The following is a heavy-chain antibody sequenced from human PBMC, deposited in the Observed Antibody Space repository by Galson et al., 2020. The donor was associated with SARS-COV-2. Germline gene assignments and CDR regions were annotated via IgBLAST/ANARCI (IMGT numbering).Heavy chain of an antibody. Sequence: ASVKVSCTASGYTFNRYGIRWVRQAPGQGLEWIGWISGSNGNTNYVQKLQGRVTMTTDTSTSTAFMELRSLRSDDTAIYYCARSGRGTYRYFDLWGRGTLVTVSS. D-gene: IGHD3-16*01. CDR1: GYTFNRYG. V-gene: IGHV1-18*01. CDR2: ISGSNGNT. J-gene: IGHJ2*01. CDR3: ARSGRGTYRYFDL.